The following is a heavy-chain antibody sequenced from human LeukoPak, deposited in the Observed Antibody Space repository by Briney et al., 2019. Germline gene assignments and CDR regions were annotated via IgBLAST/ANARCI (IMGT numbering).Heavy chain of an antibody. V-gene: IGHV4-34*01. J-gene: IGHJ4*02. D-gene: IGHD5-24*01. CDR1: GGSFSGYY. Sequence: PSETLSLTCAVYGGSFSGYYWSWIRQPPGKGREWIGEINHSGSTNYNPSLKSRVTISVDTSKNQFSLTLSSVTAADTAVYYCARGSGEGYRGGYNYYFDYWGQRTLVSVSS. CDR2: INHSGST. CDR3: ARGSGEGYRGGYNYYFDY.